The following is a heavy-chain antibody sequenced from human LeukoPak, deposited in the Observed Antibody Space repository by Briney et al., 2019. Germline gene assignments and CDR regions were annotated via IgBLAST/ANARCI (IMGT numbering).Heavy chain of an antibody. Sequence: GGSLRLSCAASGFTFSIYSMNWVRQAPGKGLEWVSYISSSSSTIYYADSVKGRFTISRDNAKNSLYLQMNSLRAEDTAVYYCARSGVLRFLEWLYWGQGTLVTVSS. D-gene: IGHD3-3*01. CDR3: ARSGVLRFLEWLY. V-gene: IGHV3-48*01. J-gene: IGHJ4*02. CDR1: GFTFSIYS. CDR2: ISSSSSTI.